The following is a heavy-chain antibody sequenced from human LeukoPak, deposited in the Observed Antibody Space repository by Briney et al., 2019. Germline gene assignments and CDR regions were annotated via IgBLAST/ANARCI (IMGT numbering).Heavy chain of an antibody. D-gene: IGHD6-19*01. CDR2: INTDGTVT. CDR1: GFTFRKYW. V-gene: IGHV3-74*01. CDR3: ATKQWLAPPPDS. Sequence: PGGSLRLSCAASGFTFRKYWMLWVRQALGKGLESVSRINTDGTVTTYADSVKGRFTVSRDNADNTMFLQMNSVRDEDTAVYYCATKQWLAPPPDSWGQGTPVTVSS. J-gene: IGHJ4*02.